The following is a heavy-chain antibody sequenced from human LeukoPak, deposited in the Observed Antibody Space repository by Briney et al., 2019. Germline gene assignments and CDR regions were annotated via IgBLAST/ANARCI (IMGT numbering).Heavy chain of an antibody. CDR1: GFTFSIYA. V-gene: IGHV3-23*01. D-gene: IGHD6-19*01. CDR2: ISDSGGST. J-gene: IGHJ4*02. Sequence: PGGSLRLSCAASGFTFSIYAMSWVRQPPGNGLEWVSTISDSGGSTQYADSVKSRFTISRDNSRSTLYLQMNSLRAEDTAVYYCGRPVPVAGRRGYYFDYWGQGTLVTVSS. CDR3: GRPVPVAGRRGYYFDY.